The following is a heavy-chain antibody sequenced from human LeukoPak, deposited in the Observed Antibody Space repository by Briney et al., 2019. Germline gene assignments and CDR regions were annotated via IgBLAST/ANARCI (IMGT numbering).Heavy chain of an antibody. J-gene: IGHJ4*02. CDR3: AGGLSGSCYDPVKY. CDR2: ISSDGGST. Sequence: GGSLRLSCAASGFTFSSHAMHWVRQAPGKGLDYVSGISSDGGSTYYANSVKGRFTITRDNSKNTLYLQMGSLRAEDMAVYYCAGGLSGSCYDPVKYWGQGSLVTVSS. V-gene: IGHV3-64*01. D-gene: IGHD1-26*01. CDR1: GFTFSSHA.